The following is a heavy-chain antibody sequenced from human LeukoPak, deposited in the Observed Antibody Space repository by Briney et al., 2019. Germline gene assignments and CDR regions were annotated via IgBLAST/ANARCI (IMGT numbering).Heavy chain of an antibody. CDR2: INTKTGDT. CDR1: GYTFTGYY. D-gene: IGHD7-27*01. Sequence: ASVKVSCKASGYTFTGYYIHWVRQAPGQGLEWMGYINTKTGDTIYAQKLQGRVTMARDTSISTVYMELSRLRFDDTAVYYCAKVKPGAFDLWGQGTVVTVSS. CDR3: AKVKPGAFDL. J-gene: IGHJ3*01. V-gene: IGHV1-2*02.